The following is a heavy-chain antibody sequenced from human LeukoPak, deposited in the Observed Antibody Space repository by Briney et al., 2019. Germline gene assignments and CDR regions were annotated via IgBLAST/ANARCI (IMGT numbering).Heavy chain of an antibody. Sequence: GGSLRLPCAASGFTFISYAIHWVRQAPGKGLEWVAVISFHGTDTFYADSVKGRFTISRDNSKNTLYLQMNSLRAEDTAVYYCARARIAVAGPFDYWGQGTLVTVSS. CDR1: GFTFISYA. D-gene: IGHD6-19*01. V-gene: IGHV3-30*14. CDR2: ISFHGTDT. J-gene: IGHJ4*02. CDR3: ARARIAVAGPFDY.